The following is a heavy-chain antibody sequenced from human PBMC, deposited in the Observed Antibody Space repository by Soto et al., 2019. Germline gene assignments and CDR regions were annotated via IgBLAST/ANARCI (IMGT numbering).Heavy chain of an antibody. J-gene: IGHJ4*02. CDR3: ASSGWGTTGTPYLDD. Sequence: VQLVESGGALVQPGGSLRLSCAVSGLSFTTHEMNWVRQAPGKGLEWISFMRSGDNSIYYADSVQGRFTISRDDSKNSLYLQMNSLRVEDTAIYYCASSGWGTTGTPYLDDWGQGTLVTVSS. CDR2: MRSGDNSI. CDR1: GLSFTTHE. V-gene: IGHV3-48*03. D-gene: IGHD1-1*01.